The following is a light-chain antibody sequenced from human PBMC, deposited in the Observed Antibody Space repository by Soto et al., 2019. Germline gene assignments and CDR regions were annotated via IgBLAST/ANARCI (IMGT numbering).Light chain of an antibody. Sequence: EIVLTQSPGTLSLSPGERATLSCRASQSLSTYSLAWYQQKPGQTPRLLIYAASTRDTDIPDRFNGSGSGTDFALTISRLEHEDFALYYCQQYEASPLTFGPGNKVDVK. CDR2: AAS. J-gene: IGKJ3*01. CDR1: QSLSTYS. V-gene: IGKV3-20*01. CDR3: QQYEASPLT.